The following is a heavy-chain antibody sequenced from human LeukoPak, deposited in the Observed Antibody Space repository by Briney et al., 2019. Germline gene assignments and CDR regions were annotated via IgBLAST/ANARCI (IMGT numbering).Heavy chain of an antibody. CDR3: ASGRQLGY. J-gene: IGHJ4*02. Sequence: GGSLRLSCAASGFNFNGYWMHWVRQAPGKGLVWVSLINTDGSVTTYADSVKGRFTISRDNAKNTLYLQMNSLRAEDTAVYYCASGRQLGYWGQGTLVTVSS. D-gene: IGHD6-13*01. CDR1: GFNFNGYW. V-gene: IGHV3-74*01. CDR2: INTDGSVT.